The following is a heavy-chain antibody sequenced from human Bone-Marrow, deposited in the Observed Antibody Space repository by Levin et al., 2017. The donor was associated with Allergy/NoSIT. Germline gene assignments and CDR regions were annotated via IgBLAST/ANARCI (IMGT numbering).Heavy chain of an antibody. Sequence: PSETLSLTCTVSGGSISSGDYFWTWIRQPPGKGLEWIGFISYSGNNYYDPSLKSRVAMSTDTSKNQFSLKLTSVTAADTAVYYCAREARGLDYFYYYMDVWGKGATVTVSS. V-gene: IGHV4-30-4*01. CDR3: AREARGLDYFYYYMDV. CDR1: GGSISSGDYF. CDR2: ISYSGNN. J-gene: IGHJ6*03. D-gene: IGHD3-10*01.